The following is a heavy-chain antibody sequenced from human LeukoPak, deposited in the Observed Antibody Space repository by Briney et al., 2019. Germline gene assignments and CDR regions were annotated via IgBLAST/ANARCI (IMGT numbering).Heavy chain of an antibody. Sequence: PSETLSLTCAVSGDSISSSSYFWGWIRQPPGKGLEWIGSIPYSGSASYNPSLKSRVIISIDTSKNQLSLEVRSVTAADTAVYYCARPARDGDYYYWGQGTLVTVPS. J-gene: IGHJ4*02. CDR2: IPYSGSA. D-gene: IGHD2/OR15-2a*01. CDR3: ARPARDGDYYY. CDR1: GDSISSSSYF. V-gene: IGHV4-39*01.